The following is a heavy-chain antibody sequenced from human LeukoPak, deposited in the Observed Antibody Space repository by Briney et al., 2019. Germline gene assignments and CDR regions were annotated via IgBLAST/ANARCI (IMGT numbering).Heavy chain of an antibody. CDR2: IYSGGST. Sequence: PGGSLRLSCAASGFTVRSNSMSWVRQAPGKGLEWVSAIYSGGSTDYADSVKGGFTISRDNSKNTLYLQMNSLRAEDTAVYYCARGLAAAGWFDPWGQGTLVAVSS. D-gene: IGHD6-13*01. CDR1: GFTVRSNS. J-gene: IGHJ5*02. CDR3: ARGLAAAGWFDP. V-gene: IGHV3-66*01.